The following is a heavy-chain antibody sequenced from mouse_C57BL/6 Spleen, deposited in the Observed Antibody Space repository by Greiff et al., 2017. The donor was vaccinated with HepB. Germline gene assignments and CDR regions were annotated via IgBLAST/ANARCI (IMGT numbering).Heavy chain of an antibody. Sequence: QVQLQQPGAELVMPGASVKLSCKASGYTFTSYWMHWVKQRPGQGLEWIGEIDPSDSYTNYNQKFKGKSTLTVDKSSSTAYMQLSSLTSEDSAVYYCASGGYYGSSYVAYWGQGTLVTVSA. CDR1: GYTFTSYW. CDR3: ASGGYYGSSYVAY. J-gene: IGHJ3*01. V-gene: IGHV1-69*01. CDR2: IDPSDSYT. D-gene: IGHD1-1*01.